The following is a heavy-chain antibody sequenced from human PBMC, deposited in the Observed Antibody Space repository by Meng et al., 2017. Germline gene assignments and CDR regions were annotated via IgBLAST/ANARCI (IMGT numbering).Heavy chain of an antibody. CDR1: GGSFSGYY. CDR2: INHSGST. D-gene: IGHD3-22*01. V-gene: IGHV4-34*01. CDR3: ARVGSYDSSGYYPNYYFDY. Sequence: QVQLQQWGAGLLKPSETLSRTCAVYGGSFSGYYWSWIRQPPGKGLEWIGEINHSGSTNYNPSLKSRVTISVDTSKNQFSLKLSSVTAADTAVYYCARVGSYDSSGYYPNYYFDYWGQGTLVTVSS. J-gene: IGHJ4*02.